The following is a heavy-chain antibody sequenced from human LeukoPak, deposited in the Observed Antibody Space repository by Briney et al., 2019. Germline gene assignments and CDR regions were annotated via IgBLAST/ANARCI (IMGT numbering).Heavy chain of an antibody. Sequence: ASVKVSCKASGYTFTSYDINWVRQATGQGLEWMGWMNPNSGNTGYAQKFQGRVTMTRNTSISTAYMELSSLRSEDTAVYYCARGRVYRGGDCYSQTHPNQTYYYYGMDVWGQGTTVTVSS. CDR3: ARGRVYRGGDCYSQTHPNQTYYYYGMDV. CDR2: MNPNSGNT. J-gene: IGHJ6*02. D-gene: IGHD2-21*02. V-gene: IGHV1-8*01. CDR1: GYTFTSYD.